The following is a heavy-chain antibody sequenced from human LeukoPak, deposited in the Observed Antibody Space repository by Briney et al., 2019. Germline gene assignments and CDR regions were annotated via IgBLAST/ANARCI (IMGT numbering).Heavy chain of an antibody. D-gene: IGHD5-24*01. V-gene: IGHV3-43D*03. Sequence: PGGSLRLSCAASGFTFDDYAMHWVRQAPGKGLEWVSLISWDGCSTYYADSVKGRFTISRDNSKNSLYLQMNSLRAEDTAVYYCAKAARDGYIDPLLDYWGQGTLVTVSS. J-gene: IGHJ4*02. CDR2: ISWDGCST. CDR3: AKAARDGYIDPLLDY. CDR1: GFTFDDYA.